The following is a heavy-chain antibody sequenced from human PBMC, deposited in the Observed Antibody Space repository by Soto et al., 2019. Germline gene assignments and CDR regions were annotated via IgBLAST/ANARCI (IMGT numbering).Heavy chain of an antibody. CDR3: ARDRAKWKDYYYYGMHV. V-gene: IGHV4-30-4*01. CDR1: GGSISSGDDF. CDR2: IYYSGST. Sequence: QVQLQESGPGLVKPSQTLSLTCTVSGGSISSGDDFWTWIRQPTGKGLEWIGYIYYSGSTYYNPSLKSRLTMSVDTSKNQFSLKLSSVTAADTAVYYCARDRAKWKDYYYYGMHVWGQGTTVTVSS. D-gene: IGHD1-20*01. J-gene: IGHJ6*02.